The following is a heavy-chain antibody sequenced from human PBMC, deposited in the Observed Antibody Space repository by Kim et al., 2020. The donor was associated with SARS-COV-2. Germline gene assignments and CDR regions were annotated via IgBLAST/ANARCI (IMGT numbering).Heavy chain of an antibody. V-gene: IGHV3-23*01. Sequence: GGSLRLSCVASGFTFDTYAMSWVRQPPGKGLEWVSVISGGAANKFYADSVRGRFTISRDNTKNTLYLQMNSLRDEDTALYYCAKMVIMDGYNYFYYYAMDVWGKGTTVTVSS. J-gene: IGHJ6*04. CDR2: ISGGAANK. CDR1: GFTFDTYA. D-gene: IGHD2-21*01. CDR3: AKMVIMDGYNYFYYYAMDV.